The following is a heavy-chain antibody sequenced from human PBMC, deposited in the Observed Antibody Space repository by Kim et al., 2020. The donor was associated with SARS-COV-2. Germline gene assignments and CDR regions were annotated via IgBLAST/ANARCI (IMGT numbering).Heavy chain of an antibody. V-gene: IGHV3-48*03. CDR2: ISSSGSTI. D-gene: IGHD3-22*01. J-gene: IGHJ5*02. Sequence: GGSLRLSCAASGFTFSSYEMNWVRQAPGKGLEWVSYISSSGSTIYYADSVKGRFTISRDNAKNSLYLQMNSLRAEDTAVYYCARPPARITMIVGRRWFDPGRQGTRDTLSS. CDR3: ARPPARITMIVGRRWFDP. CDR1: GFTFSSYE.